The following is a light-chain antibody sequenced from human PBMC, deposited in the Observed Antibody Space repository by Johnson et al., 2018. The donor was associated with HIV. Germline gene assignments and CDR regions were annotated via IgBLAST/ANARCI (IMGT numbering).Light chain of an antibody. V-gene: IGLV1-51*01. CDR3: GTWGSSLSAGV. CDR2: DNN. J-gene: IGLJ1*01. Sequence: QSVLTQPPSVSAAPGQKVTISCSGSSSNIGNNYVSWYQQLPGTAPKLLIYDNNKRPSGIPDRFSGSKSGTSATLGITGLQTGDEADYYCGTWGSSLSAGVFGTWTNVTLL. CDR1: SSNIGNNY.